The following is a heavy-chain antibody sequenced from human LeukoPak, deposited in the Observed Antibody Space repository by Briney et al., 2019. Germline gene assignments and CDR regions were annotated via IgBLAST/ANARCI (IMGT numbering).Heavy chain of an antibody. Sequence: SETLSLTCAVYGESFSGYYWTWVRQPPGKGLEWIGDINHSGRTTYNPCLKSRVIISVDTSKKLFSLNLTSVTAADTDVYYCTRPWQRRYYMDVWGKGTTVAVSS. CDR3: TRPWQRRYYMDV. J-gene: IGHJ6*03. CDR2: INHSGRT. V-gene: IGHV4-34*01. CDR1: GESFSGYY.